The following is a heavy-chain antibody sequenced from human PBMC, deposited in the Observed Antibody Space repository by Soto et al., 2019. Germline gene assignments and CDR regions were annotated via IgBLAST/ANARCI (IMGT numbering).Heavy chain of an antibody. J-gene: IGHJ4*02. V-gene: IGHV2-5*02. CDR1: GFSLSNTGMA. CDR3: AHSEPYFKS. Sequence: QITLKESSPTLVKPTQTLTLTCTFSGFSLSNTGMAVGWIRQPPGKALEWLALIYGDDVKRYRPSLRSRLTITEDTSKNQVVLTMTNMDPVDTGTYYCAHSEPYFKSWGQGTLVTVSS. CDR2: IYGDDVK.